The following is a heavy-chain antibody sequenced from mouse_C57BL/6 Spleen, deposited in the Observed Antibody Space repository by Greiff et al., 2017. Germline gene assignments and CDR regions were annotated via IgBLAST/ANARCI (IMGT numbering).Heavy chain of an antibody. CDR1: GYTFTSYW. J-gene: IGHJ3*01. CDR3: ARSYLYGSIAY. D-gene: IGHD1-1*01. V-gene: IGHV1-55*01. Sequence: QVQLQQPGAELVKPGASVKMSCKASGYTFTSYWITWVKQRPGQGLEWIGDIYPGSGSTNYNEKFKGKATLTVDTSSSTAYMQPSSLTSEDSAVYYCARSYLYGSIAYWGPGTLVTVSA. CDR2: IYPGSGST.